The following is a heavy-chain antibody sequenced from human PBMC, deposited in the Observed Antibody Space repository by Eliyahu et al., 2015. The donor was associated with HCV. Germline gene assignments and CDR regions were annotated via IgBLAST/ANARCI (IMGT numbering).Heavy chain of an antibody. D-gene: IGHD3-3*01. CDR2: VFYRGST. CDR1: GDSMSPYY. V-gene: IGHV4-59*08. CDR3: ARRNYDFGGDLEDV. J-gene: IGHJ6*02. Sequence: QVQLQESGPGLVKPSETLSLTCTVSGDSMSPYYWSWIRQPPGERPEWIGYVFYRGSTNYNPSLKSRVTISIDTSKKQFSLKLNSVTAADTAVYYCARRNYDFGGDLEDVWGQGTTVTVSS.